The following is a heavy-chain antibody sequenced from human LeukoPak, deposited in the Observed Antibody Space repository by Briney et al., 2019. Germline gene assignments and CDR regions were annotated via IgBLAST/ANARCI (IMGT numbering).Heavy chain of an antibody. CDR3: ARHAGFASGWVSYYYDL. CDR1: GITFKNYA. CDR2: IYTGGRT. V-gene: IGHV3-66*04. D-gene: IGHD6-19*01. J-gene: IGHJ4*02. Sequence: GGSLRLSCATSGITFKNYALSWVRQAPGKGLEWVSLIYTGGRTHFADSVKGRFTLSRDNSKNTLYLQMNTLRAEDTAVYYCARHAGFASGWVSYYYDLWGQGTLVTVSS.